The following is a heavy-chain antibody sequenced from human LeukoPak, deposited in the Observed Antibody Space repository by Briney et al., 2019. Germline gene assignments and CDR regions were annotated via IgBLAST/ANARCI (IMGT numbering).Heavy chain of an antibody. CDR3: ARAYWGSVDY. CDR2: INQDGSEK. V-gene: IGHV3-7*03. D-gene: IGHD7-27*01. CDR1: GFTFSSYW. J-gene: IGHJ4*02. Sequence: GGSLRLSCSASGFTFSSYWMSWVRQAPGKGLEWVANINQDGSEKYYVDSVKGRFTISRDNPKKSLYLQMNSLRDEDTAVYYCARAYWGSVDYWGQGTLVTVSS.